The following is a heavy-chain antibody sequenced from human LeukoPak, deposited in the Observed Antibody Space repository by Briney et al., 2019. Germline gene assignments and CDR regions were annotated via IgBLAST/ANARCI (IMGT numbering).Heavy chain of an antibody. CDR2: ISSSSSYI. J-gene: IGHJ3*02. CDR3: ASRPSGYSSGWYYHAFDI. CDR1: GFTFTSYS. V-gene: IGHV3-21*01. Sequence: GGSLRLSCAASGFTFTSYSMNWVRQAPGKGLEWVSSISSSSSYIYYADSVKGRFTISRDNAKNSLYLQMYSLRAEDTAVYYCASRPSGYSSGWYYHAFDIWGQGTMVTVSS. D-gene: IGHD6-19*01.